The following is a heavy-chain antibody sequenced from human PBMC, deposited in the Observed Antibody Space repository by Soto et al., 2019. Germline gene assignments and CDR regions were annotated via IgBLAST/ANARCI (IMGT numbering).Heavy chain of an antibody. CDR3: ARRASSSSLKWFDP. Sequence: ASVKVSCKASGYTFTSYEINCVRQATGQGLEWMGWMNPGSGNTGYAHKFQGRVTMTRNISISTSYMELSRLGSDDTAIYYFARRASSSSLKWFDPWGQGTLV. CDR2: MNPGSGNT. CDR1: GYTFTSYE. J-gene: IGHJ5*02. V-gene: IGHV1-8*01.